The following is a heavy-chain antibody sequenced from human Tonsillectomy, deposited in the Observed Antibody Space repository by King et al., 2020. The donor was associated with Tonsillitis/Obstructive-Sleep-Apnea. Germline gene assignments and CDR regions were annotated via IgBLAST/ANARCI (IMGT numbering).Heavy chain of an antibody. CDR3: ARSRYCCSTNCYWYFDL. V-gene: IGHV3-7*01. D-gene: IGHD2-2*01. CDR1: GFTFSRYW. J-gene: IGHJ2*01. CDR2: IKEDGSEK. Sequence: VQLVESGGGLVQPGGSLRLSCAASGFTFSRYWMSWVRQAPGKGLEWVANIKEDGSEKYYVDSVKGRFTISRDNAKNSLYLQMNSLRAEDTAVYYCARSRYCCSTNCYWYFDLWGRGTLVIVSS.